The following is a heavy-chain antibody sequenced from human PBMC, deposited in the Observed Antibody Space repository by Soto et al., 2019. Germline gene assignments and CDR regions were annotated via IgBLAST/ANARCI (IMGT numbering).Heavy chain of an antibody. V-gene: IGHV4-4*07. Sequence: PSETLSLTCTVAGASISGFYRSWIRKSAGKGLEWIGRISATGTTDYNPSLKSRVMRLVDTSKQQFSLKSRSVTAADTAVYYCVRDGTKTLRDWFDRWGQG. J-gene: IGHJ5*02. D-gene: IGHD1-1*01. CDR2: ISATGTT. CDR3: VRDGTKTLRDWFDR. CDR1: GASISGFY.